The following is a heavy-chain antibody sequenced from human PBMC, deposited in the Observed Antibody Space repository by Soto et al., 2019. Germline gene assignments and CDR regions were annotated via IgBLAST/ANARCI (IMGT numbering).Heavy chain of an antibody. Sequence: EVQLVESGGGLVKPGGSLRLSCAASGFTFSSYSMNWVRQAPGKGLEWVSSISSSSSYIYYADSVKGRFTISRDNAKNSLYLQMNSLRAEDTAVYYCAREGRYGYNSRYYYYGMDVWGQGTTVTVSS. CDR3: AREGRYGYNSRYYYYGMDV. J-gene: IGHJ6*02. V-gene: IGHV3-21*01. CDR1: GFTFSSYS. D-gene: IGHD5-12*01. CDR2: ISSSSSYI.